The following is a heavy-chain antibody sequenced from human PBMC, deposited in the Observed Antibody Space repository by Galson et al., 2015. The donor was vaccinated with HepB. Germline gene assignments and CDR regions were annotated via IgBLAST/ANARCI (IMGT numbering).Heavy chain of an antibody. V-gene: IGHV3-66*02. D-gene: IGHD3-22*01. J-gene: IGHJ4*02. CDR2: IYSGGAT. Sequence: SLRLSCAASGFTVSNTYMNWVRQAPGKGLEWVSVIYSGGATYYAESVRGRFTISRDVSKNTLYLQMNSLRAEDTAVYYCARDPDDTNGYYLTFEYWGQGSLVTVSS. CDR1: GFTVSNTY. CDR3: ARDPDDTNGYYLTFEY.